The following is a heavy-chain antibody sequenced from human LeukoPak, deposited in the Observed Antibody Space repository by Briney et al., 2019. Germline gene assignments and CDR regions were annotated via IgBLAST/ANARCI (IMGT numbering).Heavy chain of an antibody. J-gene: IGHJ3*02. CDR1: GFTFYDYA. CDR3: AKDIELKGPNAFDI. D-gene: IGHD2-8*01. CDR2: ISWNSGSI. Sequence: GGSLRLSRAASGFTFYDYAMHWVRHAPGKGLGWVSGISWNSGSIGYADSVKGRFTISRDNAKNSLYLQMNSLRAEDTALYYCAKDIELKGPNAFDIWGQGTMVTVSS. V-gene: IGHV3-9*01.